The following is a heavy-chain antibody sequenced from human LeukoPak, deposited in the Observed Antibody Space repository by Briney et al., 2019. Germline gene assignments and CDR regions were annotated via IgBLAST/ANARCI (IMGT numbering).Heavy chain of an antibody. CDR3: ARGYDFWSGYHQDGMDV. CDR2: MNPNSGNT. J-gene: IGHJ6*02. CDR1: GYTFTSYD. V-gene: IGHV1-8*01. Sequence: ASVKASCKASGYTFTSYDINWVRQATGQGLEWMGWMNPNSGNTGYAQKFQGRVTMTRNTSISTAYMELSSLRSEDTAVYYCARGYDFWSGYHQDGMDVWGQGTTVTVSS. D-gene: IGHD3-3*01.